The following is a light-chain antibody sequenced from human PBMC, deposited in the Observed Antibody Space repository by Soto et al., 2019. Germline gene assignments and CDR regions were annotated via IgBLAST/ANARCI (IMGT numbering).Light chain of an antibody. J-gene: IGLJ2*01. CDR3: CSYACSSTLV. CDR1: SSAVGSYNL. CDR2: DVS. Sequence: QSALTQPASVSGSPGQSITISCTGTSSAVGSYNLVSWYQQHPGKAPKLMIYDVSKRPSGVSNRFSGSKSGNTASLTISGLQAEDEADYYCCSYACSSTLVFGGGTKLTVL. V-gene: IGLV2-23*02.